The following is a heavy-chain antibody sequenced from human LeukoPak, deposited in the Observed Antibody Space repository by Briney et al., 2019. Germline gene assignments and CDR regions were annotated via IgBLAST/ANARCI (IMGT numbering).Heavy chain of an antibody. Sequence: GGSLRLSCAASGFTFSSYGMNWFRQAPGKGLEWVAVISYDGSNKYYADSVKGRFTISRDNSKNTLYLQMNSLRAEDTAVYYCAKAHRPNYHYGMDVWGQGTTVTVSS. J-gene: IGHJ6*02. CDR3: AKAHRPNYHYGMDV. CDR1: GFTFSSYG. CDR2: ISYDGSNK. V-gene: IGHV3-30*18.